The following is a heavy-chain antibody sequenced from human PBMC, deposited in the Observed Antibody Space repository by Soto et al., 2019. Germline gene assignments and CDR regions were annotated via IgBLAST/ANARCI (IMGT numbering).Heavy chain of an antibody. CDR2: ISAYNGNS. J-gene: IGHJ6*02. V-gene: IGHV1-18*01. Sequence: ASVKVSCKASGYAFNGYGISWVRQAPGQGLEWMGWISAYNGNSNYAQKFQDRVTMTTDSSTTTGYMELRNLISDDTAVYYSARVSGIHYYYTGLDVWGQGTTVTVSS. CDR1: GYAFNGYG. CDR3: ARVSGIHYYYTGLDV. D-gene: IGHD6-25*01.